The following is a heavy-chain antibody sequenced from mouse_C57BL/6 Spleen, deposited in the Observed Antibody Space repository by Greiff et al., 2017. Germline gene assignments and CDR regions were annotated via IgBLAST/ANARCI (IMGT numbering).Heavy chain of an antibody. V-gene: IGHV5-4*01. Sequence: EVQLVESGGGLVKPGGSLKLSCAASGFTFSSYAMSWVRQTPEKRLEWVATISDGGSYTYYPDNVKGRFTISRDNAKNNLYLQMSHLKSEDTAMYYCARDPDYYGSSPAWFAYWGQGTRVTVSA. J-gene: IGHJ3*01. CDR3: ARDPDYYGSSPAWFAY. CDR1: GFTFSSYA. CDR2: ISDGGSYT. D-gene: IGHD1-1*01.